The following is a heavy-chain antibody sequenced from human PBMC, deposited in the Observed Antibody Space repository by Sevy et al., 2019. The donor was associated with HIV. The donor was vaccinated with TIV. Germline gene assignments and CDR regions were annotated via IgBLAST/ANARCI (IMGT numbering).Heavy chain of an antibody. D-gene: IGHD1-26*01. J-gene: IGHJ4*02. CDR1: GFTFSSYN. CDR3: ARGAPDGSHDYFDS. Sequence: GGSLRLSCAASGFTFSSYNMNWVRQAPGKGLEWVSSISGLSNYIYYADSMKGRFTISRDNAKNTLNLQMNSLRGYDTVVYFCARGAPDGSHDYFDSWGQGILVTVSS. CDR2: ISGLSNYI. V-gene: IGHV3-21*06.